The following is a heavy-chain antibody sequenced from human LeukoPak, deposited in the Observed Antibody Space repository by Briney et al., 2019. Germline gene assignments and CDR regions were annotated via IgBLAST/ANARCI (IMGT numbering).Heavy chain of an antibody. D-gene: IGHD3-10*01. CDR3: ATKGQYYYGSGLNFQH. CDR1: GFTVSSNY. CDR2: IYSGGST. Sequence: GGSLRLSCAASGFTVSSNYMSWVRQAPGKGLEWVSVIYSGGSTYYADSVKGRFTISRDNSKNTLYLQMNSLRAEDTAVYYCATKGQYYYGSGLNFQHWGQGTLVTVSS. V-gene: IGHV3-66*01. J-gene: IGHJ1*01.